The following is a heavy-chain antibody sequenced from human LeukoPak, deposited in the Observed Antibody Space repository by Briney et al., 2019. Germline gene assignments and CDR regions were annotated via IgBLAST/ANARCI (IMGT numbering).Heavy chain of an antibody. V-gene: IGHV4-31*11. CDR3: ARLSTTGADY. CDR2: IYYSGST. CDR1: GGSISSGGYY. D-gene: IGHD4-4*01. J-gene: IGHJ4*02. Sequence: SQTLSLTCAVSGGSISSGGYYWSWIRQHPGKGLEWIGYIYYSGSTYYNPSLKSRVTISVDTSKNQFSLKLSSVTAADTAVYYCARLSTTGADYWGQGTLVTVSS.